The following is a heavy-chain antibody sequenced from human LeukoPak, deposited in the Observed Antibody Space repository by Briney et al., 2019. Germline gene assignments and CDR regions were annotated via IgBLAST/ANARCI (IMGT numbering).Heavy chain of an antibody. CDR3: AKGVRLWFAFYFDF. CDR1: DFTFSNYA. J-gene: IGHJ4*02. CDR2: ISSNGYNT. D-gene: IGHD3-10*01. V-gene: IGHV3-23*01. Sequence: AGGSLRLSCAASDFTFSNYAMSWFRQAPGKGLEWVSSISSNGYNTYYADSVKDRFTISGDSSTNTLNLQMHSLRAEDTAVYYCAKGVRLWFAFYFDFWGQGTLVTVSS.